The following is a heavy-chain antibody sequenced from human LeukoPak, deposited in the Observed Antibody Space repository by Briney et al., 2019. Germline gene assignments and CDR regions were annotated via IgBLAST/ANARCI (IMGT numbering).Heavy chain of an antibody. CDR2: INAGNGNT. D-gene: IGHD3-9*01. Sequence: ASVKVSCKASGYTFTSYAMHWVRQAPGQRLEWMGWINAGNGNTKYSQKFQGRVTITRDTFASTAYMELSSLRSEDTAVYYCARTSRLRYFDWLPKEGMDVWGQGTTVTVSS. V-gene: IGHV1-3*01. CDR1: GYTFTSYA. CDR3: ARTSRLRYFDWLPKEGMDV. J-gene: IGHJ6*02.